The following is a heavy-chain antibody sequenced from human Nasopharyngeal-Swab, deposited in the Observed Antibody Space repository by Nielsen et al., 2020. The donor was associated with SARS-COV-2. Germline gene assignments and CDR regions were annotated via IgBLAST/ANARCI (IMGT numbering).Heavy chain of an antibody. Sequence: VRQCPGKGLEWVSSISSSSSYIYYADSVKGRFTISRDNAKNSLYLQMNSLRAEDTAVYYCARMDHIVVVPAAPGGADYWGQGTLVTVSS. J-gene: IGHJ4*02. D-gene: IGHD2-2*01. V-gene: IGHV3-21*01. CDR3: ARMDHIVVVPAAPGGADY. CDR2: ISSSSSYI.